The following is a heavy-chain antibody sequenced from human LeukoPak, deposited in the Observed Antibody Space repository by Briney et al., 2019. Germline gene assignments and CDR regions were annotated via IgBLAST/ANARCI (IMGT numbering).Heavy chain of an antibody. V-gene: IGHV3-23*01. J-gene: IGHJ4*02. CDR1: GFIFRNYA. Sequence: GGSLRLSCAASGFIFRNYAMSWVRQAPGKGLEWVSAITGSGDTTYYADSVKGRFTVSRDNSKNTLYVEMNTLRAEDTAVYYCAKWGDYDILTGYYVSDFWGQGTLVTVSS. CDR3: AKWGDYDILTGYYVSDF. CDR2: ITGSGDTT. D-gene: IGHD3-9*01.